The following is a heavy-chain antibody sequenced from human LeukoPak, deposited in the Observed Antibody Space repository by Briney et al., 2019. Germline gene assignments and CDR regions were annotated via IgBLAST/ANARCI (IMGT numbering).Heavy chain of an antibody. Sequence: SETLSLTCTVSGGSISSGGYYWSWIRQHPGKGLEWIGYIYYSGRTYYNPSLKSRVTISVDTSKNQFSLKLSSVTAADTAVYYCARAPRITIFGVVIIRFDPWGQGTLVTVSS. D-gene: IGHD3-3*01. V-gene: IGHV4-31*03. CDR3: ARAPRITIFGVVIIRFDP. J-gene: IGHJ5*02. CDR2: IYYSGRT. CDR1: GGSISSGGYY.